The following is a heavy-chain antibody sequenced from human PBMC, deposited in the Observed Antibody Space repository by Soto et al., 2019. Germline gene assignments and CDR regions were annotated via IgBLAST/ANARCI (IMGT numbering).Heavy chain of an antibody. CDR1: GFTFSSYG. CDR2: IWYDGSNK. D-gene: IGHD1-26*01. Sequence: GGSLRLSCAASGFTFSSYGMHWVRQAPGKGLEWVAVIWYDGSNKYYADSVKGRFTISRDNPKNTLYLQMNSLRAEDTAVYYCARDSEPSIYNNWFDPWGQGTLVTVSS. CDR3: ARDSEPSIYNNWFDP. J-gene: IGHJ5*02. V-gene: IGHV3-33*01.